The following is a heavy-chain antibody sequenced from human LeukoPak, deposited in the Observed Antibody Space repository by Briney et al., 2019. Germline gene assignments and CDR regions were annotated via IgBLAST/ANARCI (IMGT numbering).Heavy chain of an antibody. J-gene: IGHJ3*02. CDR1: GATFNNYA. CDR2: TIPKFDTA. V-gene: IGHV1-69*13. Sequence: SVKVSCKASGATFNNYAITWVRQAPGRGLEWMAGTIPKFDTAYYALKFQGRVTITADESTSTAYMELSSLRSEDTAVYYCAVGVRGSGSYQIWGHAFDIWGQGTMVTVSS. CDR3: AVGVRGSGSYQIWGHAFDI. D-gene: IGHD3-10*01.